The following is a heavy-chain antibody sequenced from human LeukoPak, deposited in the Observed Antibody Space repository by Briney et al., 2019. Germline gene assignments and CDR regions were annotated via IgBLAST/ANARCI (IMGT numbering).Heavy chain of an antibody. D-gene: IGHD2-2*01. J-gene: IGHJ4*02. V-gene: IGHV3-23*01. CDR1: GFTFSSYA. Sequence: GGSLRLSCAASGFTFSSYAMSWVRQAPGKGLEWVSAISSSGGSTYYADSVKGRFTISRDNSKNTLYLQLNSLRSEDTAVYYCAKVKGSEGYCSITSCLADYWGQGALVTVSS. CDR3: AKVKGSEGYCSITSCLADY. CDR2: ISSSGGST.